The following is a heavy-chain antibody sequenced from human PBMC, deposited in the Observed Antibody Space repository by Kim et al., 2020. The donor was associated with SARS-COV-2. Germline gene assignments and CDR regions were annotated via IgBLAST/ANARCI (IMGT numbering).Heavy chain of an antibody. J-gene: IGHJ4*02. D-gene: IGHD5-18*01. V-gene: IGHV3-53*01. CDR2: GST. CDR3: ARTAMGNHG. Sequence: GSTYYADSVKGRFTISRDNSKNTLYLQMNSLRAEDTAVYYCARTAMGNHGWGQGTLVTVSS.